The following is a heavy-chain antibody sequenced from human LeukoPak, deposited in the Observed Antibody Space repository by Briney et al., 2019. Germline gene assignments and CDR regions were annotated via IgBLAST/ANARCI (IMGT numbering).Heavy chain of an antibody. D-gene: IGHD3-22*01. CDR1: GFTFSSFA. Sequence: GGSLRLSCAASGFTFSSFAMSWVRQAPGKGLDWVSAITGSGGTTYYADSVNGRFTISRDNSKNTLYLQMNSLRAEDTAVYYCAKDNLYYYDSSGYYYSDYWGQGTLVTVSS. J-gene: IGHJ4*02. CDR3: AKDNLYYYDSSGYYYSDY. V-gene: IGHV3-23*01. CDR2: ITGSGGTT.